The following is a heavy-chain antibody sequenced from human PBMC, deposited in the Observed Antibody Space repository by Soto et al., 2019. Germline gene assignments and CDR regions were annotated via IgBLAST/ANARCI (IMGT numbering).Heavy chain of an antibody. CDR2: TSGSGGST. J-gene: IGHJ4*02. D-gene: IGHD2-15*01. Sequence: GGSLRLSCAASGFTFSSYAMSWVRQAPGKGLEWVSATSGSGGSTYYADSVKGRFTISRDNSKNTLYLQMNSLRAEDTAVYYCAKDAGRLPEKYYFDYWGQGTLVTVSS. V-gene: IGHV3-23*01. CDR3: AKDAGRLPEKYYFDY. CDR1: GFTFSSYA.